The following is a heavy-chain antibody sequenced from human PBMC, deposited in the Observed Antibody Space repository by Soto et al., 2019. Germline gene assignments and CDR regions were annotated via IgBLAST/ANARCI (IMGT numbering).Heavy chain of an antibody. D-gene: IGHD3-10*01. CDR1: GFTFSSYS. J-gene: IGHJ4*02. V-gene: IGHV3-48*02. CDR2: ISSSSSTI. Sequence: EVQLVESGGGLVQPGGSLRLSCAASGFTFSSYSMNWVRQAPGKGLEWVSYISSSSSTIYYADSVKGRFTISRDNAKNSLYLQMNSLGDEDTAVYYCASLYYYGSGSYYYSWGQGTLVTVSS. CDR3: ASLYYYGSGSYYYS.